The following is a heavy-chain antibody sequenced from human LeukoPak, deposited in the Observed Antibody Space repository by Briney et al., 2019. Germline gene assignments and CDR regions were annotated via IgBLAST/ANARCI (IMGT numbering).Heavy chain of an antibody. J-gene: IGHJ4*02. CDR1: GFTFSSFG. D-gene: IGHD2-8*01. Sequence: GGSLTLSCAASGFTFSSFGMHWVRQAPGKGLEWVAVIWYDASNKYYADSVKGRFTISRDNAKNSLYLQMNSLRAEDTAVYYCARARDLGYCTDGICRPFDYWGQGTLVTVSS. CDR2: IWYDASNK. CDR3: ARARDLGYCTDGICRPFDY. V-gene: IGHV3-33*01.